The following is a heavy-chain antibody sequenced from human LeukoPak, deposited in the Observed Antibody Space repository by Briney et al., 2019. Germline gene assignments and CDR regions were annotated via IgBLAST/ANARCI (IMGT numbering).Heavy chain of an antibody. J-gene: IGHJ4*02. D-gene: IGHD5-12*01. CDR2: ISGSGGST. V-gene: IGHV3-23*01. CDR3: AKLFPLYSGYGRFDY. CDR1: GFTVSSNY. Sequence: EGSLRLSCAASGFTVSSNYMSWVRQAPGKGLEWVSAISGSGGSTYYADSVKGRFTISRDNSKNTLYLQMNSLRAEDTAVYYCAKLFPLYSGYGRFDYWGQGTLVTVSS.